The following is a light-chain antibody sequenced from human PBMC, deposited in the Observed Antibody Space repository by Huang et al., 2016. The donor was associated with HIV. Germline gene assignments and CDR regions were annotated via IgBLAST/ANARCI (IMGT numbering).Light chain of an antibody. CDR1: QSVSSNY. Sequence: EIVLTQSPGTLSLFPGERATLSCRASQSVSSNYLAWYQQKPGQAPRLLSHDASSRAIDIPDRFSGSGSGTDFTLTISRLEPEDFAVYYCQQYGDSPDTFGQGTKVEIK. CDR2: DAS. CDR3: QQYGDSPDT. V-gene: IGKV3-20*01. J-gene: IGKJ2*01.